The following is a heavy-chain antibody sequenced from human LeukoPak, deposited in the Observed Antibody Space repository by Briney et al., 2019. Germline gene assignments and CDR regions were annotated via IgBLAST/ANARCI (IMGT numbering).Heavy chain of an antibody. D-gene: IGHD3-3*01. Sequence: ASVKVSCKASGYTFTSYGISWVRQAPGQGLEWMGWISAYNGNTNYAQKLQGRVTMTTDTSTSTAYMELRSLRSDDTAVYYCARDYNVRGSGYYPFDYWGQGTLVTVSS. CDR2: ISAYNGNT. J-gene: IGHJ4*02. V-gene: IGHV1-18*01. CDR1: GYTFTSYG. CDR3: ARDYNVRGSGYYPFDY.